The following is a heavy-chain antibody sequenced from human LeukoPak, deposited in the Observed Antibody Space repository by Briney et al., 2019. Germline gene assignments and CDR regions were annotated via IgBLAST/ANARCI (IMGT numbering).Heavy chain of an antibody. D-gene: IGHD4-17*01. CDR1: GYTFTNYY. CDR3: SRVDIYGDPTYFDY. Sequence: ASVKVSCXASGYTFTNYYIHWVRQAPGQGLEWMGIINPSGGSTNYLQKFQGRVTMTRDTSTSTVYMELSSLRSEDTAVYYCSRVDIYGDPTYFDYWGQGTLVTVSS. J-gene: IGHJ4*02. V-gene: IGHV1-46*03. CDR2: INPSGGST.